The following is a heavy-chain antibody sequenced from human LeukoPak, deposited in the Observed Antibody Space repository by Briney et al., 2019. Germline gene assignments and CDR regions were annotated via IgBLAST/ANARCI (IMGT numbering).Heavy chain of an antibody. CDR3: AKDSIGYYSDY. D-gene: IGHD3-22*01. CDR1: GFTFSSYA. J-gene: IGHJ4*02. CDR2: ISYSGGST. V-gene: IGHV3-23*01. Sequence: GGSLRLSCAASGFTFSSYAMSWVRQAPGKGLEWVSAISYSGGSTYYADPVKGRFTISRDNSKNTLYLQLNSLRAEDTAVYYCAKDSIGYYSDYWGQGTLVTVSS.